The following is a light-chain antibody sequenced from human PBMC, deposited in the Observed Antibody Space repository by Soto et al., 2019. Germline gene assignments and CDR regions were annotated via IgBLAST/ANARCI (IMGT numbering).Light chain of an antibody. J-gene: IGKJ1*01. Sequence: DIQMTQSPSTLSASIGDRVTITCRASQSISRWVAWYQQKPGEAPKVLIWDASSLQRGVPSRFSGSGSGTEFTLTISSLQPDDFATFYCQQYNVYSWTFGQGTKVDIK. CDR3: QQYNVYSWT. CDR1: QSISRW. CDR2: DAS. V-gene: IGKV1-5*01.